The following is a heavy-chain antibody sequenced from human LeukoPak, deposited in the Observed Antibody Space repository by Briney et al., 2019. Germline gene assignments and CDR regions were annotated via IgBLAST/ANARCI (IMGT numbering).Heavy chain of an antibody. CDR1: GFTFSSYG. V-gene: IGHV3-30*03. CDR2: ISYDGSNK. Sequence: PGGSLRLSCAASGFTFSSYGMHWVRQAPGKGLEWVAVISYDGSNKYYADSVKGRFTISRDNAKNTLYLQMSSLRAEDTAVYYCARGIAVLRFLEWLKGNFDYWGQGTLVTVSS. D-gene: IGHD3-3*01. J-gene: IGHJ4*02. CDR3: ARGIAVLRFLEWLKGNFDY.